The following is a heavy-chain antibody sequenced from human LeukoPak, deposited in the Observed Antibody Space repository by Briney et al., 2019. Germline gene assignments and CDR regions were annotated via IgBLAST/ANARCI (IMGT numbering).Heavy chain of an antibody. J-gene: IGHJ5*02. CDR3: ARHADIVVVVAANNWFDP. CDR1: GGSFNGYY. Sequence: PSETLSLTCAVYGGSFNGYYWSWIRQPPGKGLEWVGSIYHSGSTYYNPSLKSRVTISVDTSKNQFSLKLSSVTAADTAVYYCARHADIVVVVAANNWFDPWGQGTLVTVSS. V-gene: IGHV4-34*01. CDR2: IYHSGST. D-gene: IGHD2-15*01.